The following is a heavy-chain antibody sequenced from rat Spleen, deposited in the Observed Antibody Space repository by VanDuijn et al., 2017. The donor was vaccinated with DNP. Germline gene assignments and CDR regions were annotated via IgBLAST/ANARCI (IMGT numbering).Heavy chain of an antibody. J-gene: IGHJ2*01. CDR1: GFTFSNYD. D-gene: IGHD4-1*01. Sequence: EVQLVESGGGLVQPGRSLKLSCAASGFTFSNYDMAWVRQAPNKGLEWVATISTSGGSTYYRDSVRGRFTLSRDNAKSTLYLQMDSLRSEDTATYYCASGLYWGQGVMVTVS. V-gene: IGHV5-25*01. CDR2: ISTSGGST. CDR3: ASGLY.